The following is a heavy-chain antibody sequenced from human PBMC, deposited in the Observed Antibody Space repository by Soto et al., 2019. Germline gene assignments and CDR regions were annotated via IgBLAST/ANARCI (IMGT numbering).Heavy chain of an antibody. CDR2: ISGSGGTT. V-gene: IGHV3-23*01. CDR1: GFTFRNYA. D-gene: IGHD2-2*01. J-gene: IGHJ4*02. CDR3: AKDRSSTSCYAFDY. Sequence: EVQLLESGGGLVQPGGSLRLSCAASGFTFRNYAMSWARQAPGKGLEWVSAISGSGGTTHYADSVKGRFTISRDNSKNTLYLQMNSLRVEDTAVYYCAKDRSSTSCYAFDYWGQGGLGTVSS.